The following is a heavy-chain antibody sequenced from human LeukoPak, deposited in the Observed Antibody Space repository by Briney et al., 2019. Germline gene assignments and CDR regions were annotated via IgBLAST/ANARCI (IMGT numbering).Heavy chain of an antibody. J-gene: IGHJ4*02. V-gene: IGHV1-2*02. D-gene: IGHD3-10*01. Sequence: GASVKVSCRASGYTFTGYYMHWVRQAPGQGLEWMGWINPNSGGTNYAQKFQGRVTMTRDTSISTAYMELSRLRSDDTAVYYCARGITMVRGASPGYWGQGTLVTVSS. CDR1: GYTFTGYY. CDR2: INPNSGGT. CDR3: ARGITMVRGASPGY.